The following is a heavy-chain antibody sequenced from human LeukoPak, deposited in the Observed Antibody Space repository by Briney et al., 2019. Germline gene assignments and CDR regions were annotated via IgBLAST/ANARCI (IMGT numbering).Heavy chain of an antibody. CDR2: IKSKTDGGTT. V-gene: IGHV3-15*01. Sequence: GGSLRLSCAASGFTFSNAWMSWVRQAPGKGLEWVGRIKSKTDGGTTDYAAPVKGGFTISRDDSKNTLYLQMNSLKTEDTAVYYCTTDSGSYAPDAFDIWGQGTMVTVSS. J-gene: IGHJ3*02. D-gene: IGHD1-26*01. CDR1: GFTFSNAW. CDR3: TTDSGSYAPDAFDI.